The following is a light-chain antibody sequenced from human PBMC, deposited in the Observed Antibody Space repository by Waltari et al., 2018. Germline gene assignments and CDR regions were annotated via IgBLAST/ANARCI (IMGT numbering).Light chain of an antibody. V-gene: IGKV1-39*01. Sequence: DIQMTQSPSSLSASVGDRVTITCRTSQSIDIYLHWYQQKAGKAPRLLIYAATHLQNGVPSRFSGNGSETDFTLTISSLQPEDFATYYCQQSYSTRWTFGQGTVVELK. CDR1: QSIDIY. CDR3: QQSYSTRWT. CDR2: AAT. J-gene: IGKJ1*01.